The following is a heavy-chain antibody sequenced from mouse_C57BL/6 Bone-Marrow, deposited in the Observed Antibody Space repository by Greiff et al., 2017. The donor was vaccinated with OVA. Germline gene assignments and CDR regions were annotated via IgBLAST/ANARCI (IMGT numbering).Heavy chain of an antibody. J-gene: IGHJ2*01. CDR1: GYTFTDYN. CDR3: ARGREYYFDY. V-gene: IGHV1-18*01. D-gene: IGHD3-3*01. Sequence: EVQLQESGPELVKPGASVKIPCKASGYTFTDYNMDWVKQSHGKSLEWIGDINPNNGGTIYNQKFKGKATLTVDKSSSTAYMELRSLTSEDSAVYYCARGREYYFDYWGQGTTLTVSS. CDR2: INPNNGGT.